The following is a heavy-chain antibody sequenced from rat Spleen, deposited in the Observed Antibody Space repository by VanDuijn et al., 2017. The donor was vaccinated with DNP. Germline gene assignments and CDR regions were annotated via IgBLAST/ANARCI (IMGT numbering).Heavy chain of an antibody. D-gene: IGHD5-1*01. J-gene: IGHJ2*01. Sequence: QVQLKESGPGLVQPSQTLSLTCTVSGFSLNSYGVSWVRQPPGKGLEWIAAISSDGTAYYDSVLKSRLSISRDTSKNQVFLKMNSLQTEDTAIYYCTRDLNWGGFFDYWGQGVMVTVSS. CDR2: ISSDGTA. CDR1: GFSLNSYG. CDR3: TRDLNWGGFFDY. V-gene: IGHV2-4*01.